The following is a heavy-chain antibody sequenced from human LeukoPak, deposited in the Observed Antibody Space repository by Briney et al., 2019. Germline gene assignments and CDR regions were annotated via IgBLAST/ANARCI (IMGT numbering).Heavy chain of an antibody. CDR1: GYTFTSYG. D-gene: IGHD2-2*01. CDR2: ISAYNGNT. Sequence: ASVKVSCKASGYTFTSYGISWVRQAPGQGLEWMGWISAYNGNTNYAQKLQGRVTMTTDTFTSTAYMELRSLRSDDTAVYYCARDIDIVVVPAAPGAFDIWGQGTMVTVSS. CDR3: ARDIDIVVVPAAPGAFDI. J-gene: IGHJ3*02. V-gene: IGHV1-18*04.